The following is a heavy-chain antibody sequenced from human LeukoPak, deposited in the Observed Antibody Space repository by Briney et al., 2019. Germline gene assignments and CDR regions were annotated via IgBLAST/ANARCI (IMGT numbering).Heavy chain of an antibody. Sequence: SQTLSLTCAVSGGSISSGGYSWSWIRQPPGKGLEWIGYIYHSGSTYYNPSLKSLVTISVDRSKNQFSLKLSSVTAADTSVYYCARGYSGYDSKNYFDYWGQGTLVTVSS. CDR3: ARGYSGYDSKNYFDY. CDR2: IYHSGST. J-gene: IGHJ4*02. D-gene: IGHD5-12*01. CDR1: GGSISSGGYS. V-gene: IGHV4-30-2*01.